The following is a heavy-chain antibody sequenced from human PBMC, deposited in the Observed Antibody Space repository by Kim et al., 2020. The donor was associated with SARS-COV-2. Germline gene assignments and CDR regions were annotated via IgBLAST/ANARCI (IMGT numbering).Heavy chain of an antibody. CDR2: IYPDDSDT. Sequence: GESLKMSCKSSGYSFTNYWIGWVRQMPGKGLEWMGIIYPDDSDTRYSPSFQGQVTMSADKSISTAYLQWSSLKASDTAIYYCARLGRGRSNSWYAFDIWGQGTIVTVSS. D-gene: IGHD6-13*01. CDR1: GYSFTNYW. CDR3: ARLGRGRSNSWYAFDI. V-gene: IGHV5-51*01. J-gene: IGHJ3*02.